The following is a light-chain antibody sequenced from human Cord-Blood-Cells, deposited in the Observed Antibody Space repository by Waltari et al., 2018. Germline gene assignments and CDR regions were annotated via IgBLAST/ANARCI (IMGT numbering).Light chain of an antibody. CDR1: SSDVGGYNY. CDR2: DVS. J-gene: IGLJ3*02. CDR3: SSYTSSSTWV. Sequence: QPALTQPASVSGSPGQSITISCTGTSSDVGGYNYVPWYQQHPGKAPKLMIYDVSKRPSGVSNRFSGSKSGNTASLTISGLQAEDEADYYCSSYTSSSTWVFCGGTKLTVL. V-gene: IGLV2-14*01.